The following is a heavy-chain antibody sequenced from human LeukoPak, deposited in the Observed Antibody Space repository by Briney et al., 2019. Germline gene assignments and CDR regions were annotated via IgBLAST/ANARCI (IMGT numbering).Heavy chain of an antibody. CDR1: GFTFSSYA. D-gene: IGHD1-7*01. CDR2: ISYNGETT. V-gene: IGHV3-23*01. CDR3: AKGGNYAPLDY. J-gene: IGHJ4*02. Sequence: GGSLRLSCVVSGFTFSSYAMSWVRQAPGKGLEWVSAISYNGETTYYADSVKGRFTISRDNSENTLYVQMNTLSAEDTAVYYCAKGGNYAPLDYWGQGTLVTVS.